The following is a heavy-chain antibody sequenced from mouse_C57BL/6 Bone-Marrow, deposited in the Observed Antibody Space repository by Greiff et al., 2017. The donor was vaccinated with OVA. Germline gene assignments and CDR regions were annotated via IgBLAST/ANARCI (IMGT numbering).Heavy chain of an antibody. Sequence: VKLVESGPGLVQPSQSLSITCTVSGFSLTSYGVHWVRQSPGKGLEWLGVIWRGGSTDYNAAFMSRLSITKDNSKSQVFFKMNSLQADDTAIYYCAKNARIYYYFDCWGQGTTLTVSS. CDR1: GFSLTSYG. V-gene: IGHV2-5*01. CDR2: IWRGGST. CDR3: AKNARIYYYFDC. J-gene: IGHJ2*01. D-gene: IGHD1-1*01.